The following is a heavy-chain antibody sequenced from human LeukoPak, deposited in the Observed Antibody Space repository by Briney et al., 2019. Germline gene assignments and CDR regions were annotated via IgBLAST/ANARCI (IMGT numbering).Heavy chain of an antibody. CDR2: MYPDDSDI. CDR3: ARSDADMVLGGY. Sequence: GESLKISCKASGYSFSTYWIGWVRQMPGKGLEWMGLMYPDDSDIKYSPSFQGQVTFSADKSINTAYLQWSSLKASDTAMYYCARSDADMVLGGYWGQGTLVTVSS. D-gene: IGHD3-10*01. J-gene: IGHJ4*02. CDR1: GYSFSTYW. V-gene: IGHV5-51*01.